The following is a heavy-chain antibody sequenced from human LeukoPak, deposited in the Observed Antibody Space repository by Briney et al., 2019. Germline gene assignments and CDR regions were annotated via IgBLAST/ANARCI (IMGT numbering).Heavy chain of an antibody. D-gene: IGHD3-10*01. Sequence: GASLKISCKGSEYSFTNYWIGWVRQMPGKGLEWMVIIYPGDSDTRYSPSFQGQVTISADKSISTAYLQWSSLKASDTAMYFCATYAGSYSKYFQHWGQGTLVTVSS. J-gene: IGHJ1*01. CDR3: ATYAGSYSKYFQH. CDR2: IYPGDSDT. CDR1: EYSFTNYW. V-gene: IGHV5-51*01.